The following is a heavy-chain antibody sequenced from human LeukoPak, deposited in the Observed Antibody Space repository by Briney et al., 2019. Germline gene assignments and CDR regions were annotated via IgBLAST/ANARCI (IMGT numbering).Heavy chain of an antibody. CDR1: GFTFSSYA. J-gene: IGHJ4*02. CDR2: ISGSGGST. D-gene: IGHD6-19*01. Sequence: GGSLRLSCAASGFTFSSYAMSWVRQAPGKGLEWVSAISGSGGSTYYADSVKGRFTISRDNSKNTLYLQMSSLRAEDTAVYYCAKEIGIAVAGAGVYWGQGTLVTVSS. CDR3: AKEIGIAVAGAGVY. V-gene: IGHV3-23*01.